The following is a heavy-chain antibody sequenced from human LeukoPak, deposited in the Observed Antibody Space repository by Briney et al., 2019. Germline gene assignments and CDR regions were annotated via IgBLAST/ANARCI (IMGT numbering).Heavy chain of an antibody. V-gene: IGHV4-59*08. CDR3: ARPRIAARPGGAFDI. J-gene: IGHJ3*02. D-gene: IGHD6-6*01. CDR1: GDSISSYY. CDR2: IHYTETT. Sequence: SETLSLTCTVSGDSISSYYWSWIRQPPGKRPEHIGHIHYTETTKYNPSLESRITISVDTSKNRISLKLTSVTAADTAIYYCARPRIAARPGGAFDIWGQGTMVTVSS.